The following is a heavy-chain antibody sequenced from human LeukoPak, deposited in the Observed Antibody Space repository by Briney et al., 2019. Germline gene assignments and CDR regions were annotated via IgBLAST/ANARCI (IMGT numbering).Heavy chain of an antibody. Sequence: ASVTVSCTASGYTFTSYGISWVRQAPGQGLEWMGWISAYNGNTNYAQKLQGRVTMTTDTSTSTAYMELRSLRSDDTAVYYCARDGVSSSSWYYYGMDVWGQGTTVTVSS. J-gene: IGHJ6*02. CDR1: GYTFTSYG. CDR3: ARDGVSSSSWYYYGMDV. CDR2: ISAYNGNT. V-gene: IGHV1-18*01. D-gene: IGHD6-13*01.